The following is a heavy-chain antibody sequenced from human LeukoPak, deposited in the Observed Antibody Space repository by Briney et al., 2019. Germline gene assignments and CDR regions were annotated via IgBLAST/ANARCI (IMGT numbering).Heavy chain of an antibody. Sequence: GGSLRLSCAASGFKFSDDSMNWVRQVPGKGLEWISYIGIDSGNTNYADSVKGRFTISGDKAKNSLYLQMNSLRVEDTAVYYCARDYKYAFDNWGQGTLVTVSS. CDR1: GFKFSDDS. D-gene: IGHD5-24*01. CDR2: IGIDSGNT. V-gene: IGHV3-48*01. CDR3: ARDYKYAFDN. J-gene: IGHJ4*02.